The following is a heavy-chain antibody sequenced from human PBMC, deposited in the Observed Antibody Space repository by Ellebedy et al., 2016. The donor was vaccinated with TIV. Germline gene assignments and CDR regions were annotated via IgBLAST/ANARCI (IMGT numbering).Heavy chain of an antibody. D-gene: IGHD5-18*01. CDR3: AGGGYSYGSGDFDY. Sequence: ASVKVSCKASGGTFSSYAISWVRQATGQGLEWMGWMNPNSGNTGYAQKFQGRVTMTRNTSISTAYMELSSLRSEDTAVFYCAGGGYSYGSGDFDYWGQGTLVTVSS. CDR2: MNPNSGNT. V-gene: IGHV1-8*01. J-gene: IGHJ4*02. CDR1: GGTFSSYA.